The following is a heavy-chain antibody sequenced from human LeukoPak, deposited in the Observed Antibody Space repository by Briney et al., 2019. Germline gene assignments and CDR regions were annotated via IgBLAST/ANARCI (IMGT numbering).Heavy chain of an antibody. J-gene: IGHJ3*01. Sequence: ASETLSLTCAVYGGSFNGYYWSWVRQPPGKGLEWIGFVYYTGSTNYSPSLKSRVTISVDTSKNQFSLKLRSVTAADTAVYYCARISSSNWYNERGAFDVWGQGTMVTVSS. CDR3: ARISSSNWYNERGAFDV. CDR2: VYYTGST. CDR1: GGSFNGYY. V-gene: IGHV4-59*01. D-gene: IGHD6-13*01.